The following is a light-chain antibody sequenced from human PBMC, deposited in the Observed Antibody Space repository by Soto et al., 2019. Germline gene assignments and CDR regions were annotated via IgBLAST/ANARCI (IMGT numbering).Light chain of an antibody. V-gene: IGKV1-33*01. Sequence: DIQMTQSPSSLSASLGDRITITCQASQDISNYLNWYQHKPGKAPKLLIYDASNLEAGVPARFSRSGYGTDFTFTITSLQPEDIATDYCQQYDNLITFGQGTRLEIK. J-gene: IGKJ5*01. CDR3: QQYDNLIT. CDR1: QDISNY. CDR2: DAS.